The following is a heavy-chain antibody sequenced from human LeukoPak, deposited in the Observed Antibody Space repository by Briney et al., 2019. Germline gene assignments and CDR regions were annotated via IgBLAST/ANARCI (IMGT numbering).Heavy chain of an antibody. V-gene: IGHV3-21*01. CDR3: ARGGHLAAAGDFDY. D-gene: IGHD6-13*01. Sequence: PGGSLRLSCAASGFTFSSYSMNWVRQAPGKGLEWVSSISSSSYIYYADSVKGRFTISRDNAKNSLYLQMNSLRAEDTAVYYCARGGHLAAAGDFDYWGQGTLVTVSS. CDR2: ISSSSYI. J-gene: IGHJ4*02. CDR1: GFTFSSYS.